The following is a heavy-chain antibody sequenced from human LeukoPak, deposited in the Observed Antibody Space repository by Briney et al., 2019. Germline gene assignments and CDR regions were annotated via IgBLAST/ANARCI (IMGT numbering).Heavy chain of an antibody. CDR3: TTASGYAWYYYYYYGMDV. CDR1: GFTFSNAW. J-gene: IGHJ6*04. CDR2: IKSKTDGGTT. V-gene: IGHV3-15*01. Sequence: GGSLRLSCAASGFTFSNAWMSWVRQAPGKGLEWVGRIKSKTDGGTTDYAAPVKGRFTISRDDSKNTLYLQMNSLKTEDTAVYYCTTASGYAWYYYYYYGMDVWAKGPRSPSPQ. D-gene: IGHD5-12*01.